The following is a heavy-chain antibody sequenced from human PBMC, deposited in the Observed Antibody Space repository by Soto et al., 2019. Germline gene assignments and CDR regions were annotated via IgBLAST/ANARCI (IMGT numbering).Heavy chain of an antibody. V-gene: IGHV1-18*01. D-gene: IGHD2-15*01. CDR1: GYTFTSYG. CDR3: ATVPVYCSGGRCCPPGDY. Sequence: GASVKVSCKASGYTFTSYGISWVRQAPGQGLEWMGWISAYNGNTNYAQKLQGRVTMTADTSTDTAYMELSSLRSEDTAVYYCATVPVYCSGGRCCPPGDYWGQGTLVTVSS. J-gene: IGHJ4*02. CDR2: ISAYNGNT.